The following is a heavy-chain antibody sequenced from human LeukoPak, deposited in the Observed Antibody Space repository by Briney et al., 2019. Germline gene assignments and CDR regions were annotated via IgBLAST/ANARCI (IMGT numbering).Heavy chain of an antibody. J-gene: IGHJ6*03. V-gene: IGHV4-61*02. CDR1: GGSISSGSYY. CDR2: IHTSGST. CDR3: ARDRYYYGSGSYPYMDV. D-gene: IGHD3-10*01. Sequence: SQTLSLTCTVSGGSISSGSYYWSWIRQPAGKGLEWIGRIHTSGSTKYNPSLMSRVTMSVDTSKNQFSLKVSSVTAADTAVYYCARDRYYYGSGSYPYMDVWGKGTTVTISS.